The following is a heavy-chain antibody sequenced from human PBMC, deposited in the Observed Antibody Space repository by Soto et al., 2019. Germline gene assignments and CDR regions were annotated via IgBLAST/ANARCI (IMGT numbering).Heavy chain of an antibody. CDR3: AREGGSSSSY. D-gene: IGHD6-6*01. CDR2: IYYSGST. J-gene: IGHJ4*02. V-gene: IGHV4-39*01. CDR1: GGSISSSSYY. Sequence: SETLSLTCTVSGGSISSSSYYWGWIRQPPGKGLEWIGSIYYSGSTYYNPSLKSRVTISVDSSKNQCSLKLSSVTDAGTAVYYCAREGGSSSSYWGQGTLVTVSS.